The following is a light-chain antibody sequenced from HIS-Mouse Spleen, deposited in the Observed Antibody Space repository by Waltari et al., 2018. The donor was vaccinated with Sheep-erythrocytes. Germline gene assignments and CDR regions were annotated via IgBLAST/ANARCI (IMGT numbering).Light chain of an antibody. J-gene: IGLJ2*01. CDR3: AAWDDSLNGVV. Sequence: QSVLTQPPSASGTPGQRVTISCSGRSSNIGSNTVNWYPQRPGTAPKLLIYSNNQRPSGVPDRFSGSKSGTSASLAISGLQSEDEADYYCAAWDDSLNGVVFGGGTKLTVL. CDR1: SSNIGSNT. V-gene: IGLV1-44*01. CDR2: SNN.